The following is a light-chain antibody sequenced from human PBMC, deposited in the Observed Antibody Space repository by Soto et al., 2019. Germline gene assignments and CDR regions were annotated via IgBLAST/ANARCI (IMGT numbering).Light chain of an antibody. CDR3: QQYGTSPPYT. J-gene: IGKJ2*01. V-gene: IGKV3-20*01. CDR1: QSVSSSS. CDR2: HTS. Sequence: EVVMTQSPGTLSLSPGDRATLSCRASQSVSSSSLAWYQQKPGQAPRLLIYHTSSRATGIPDRFSGSGSGTDFTITISRLEPEDFAVYYCQQYGTSPPYTFGQGTKVEIK.